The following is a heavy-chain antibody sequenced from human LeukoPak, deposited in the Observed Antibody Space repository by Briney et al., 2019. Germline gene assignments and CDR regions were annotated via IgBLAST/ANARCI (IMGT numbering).Heavy chain of an antibody. J-gene: IGHJ4*02. Sequence: PGGSLRLSCAASGFTFSSYEMNWVRQAPGKGLEGVSYISSSGSTIYYADSVKGRFTISRDNAKNSLYLQMNSLRAEDTAVYYCARDGAYCSGGSCYSGFDYWGQGTLVTVSS. CDR2: ISSSGSTI. CDR1: GFTFSSYE. D-gene: IGHD2-15*01. V-gene: IGHV3-48*03. CDR3: ARDGAYCSGGSCYSGFDY.